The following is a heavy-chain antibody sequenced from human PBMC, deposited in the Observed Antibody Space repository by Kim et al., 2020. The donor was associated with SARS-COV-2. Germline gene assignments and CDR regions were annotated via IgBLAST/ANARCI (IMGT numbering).Heavy chain of an antibody. D-gene: IGHD1-26*01. V-gene: IGHV3-74*01. Sequence: GSSTSYADSVKGRFTISRDNAKNTLYLQINSLRAEDTAVYYCARVGALDYWGQGTLVTVSS. CDR3: ARVGALDY. J-gene: IGHJ4*02. CDR2: GSST.